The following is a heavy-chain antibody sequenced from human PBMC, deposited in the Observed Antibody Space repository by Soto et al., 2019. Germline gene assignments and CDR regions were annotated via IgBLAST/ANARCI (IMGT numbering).Heavy chain of an antibody. CDR2: IYTSGTT. J-gene: IGHJ4*02. CDR3: ARDQRLDTYSSPLYLYFDS. D-gene: IGHD6-19*01. V-gene: IGHV4-4*07. Sequence: SETLSLTCTVSGGSMSSNYWSWIRQSAGKGLEWIGRIYTSGTTNYNPSIKSRVTMSVDTSKNRFSLKLTSVTAADTAVYYCARDQRLDTYSSPLYLYFDSWGQGSLVTVSS. CDR1: GGSMSSNY.